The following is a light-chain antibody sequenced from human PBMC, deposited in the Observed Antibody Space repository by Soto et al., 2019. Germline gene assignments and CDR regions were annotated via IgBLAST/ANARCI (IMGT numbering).Light chain of an antibody. V-gene: IGKV3-11*01. CDR3: RLRSNWLRT. Sequence: EIVLTQSPATLSLSPGERATLSCRASQSVSSYLAWYQQKPGQAPRLLIYDASNRATGIPARFSGSGSGTDFTLTISSLEPEDFAVYYCRLRSNWLRTFGPGTKVDIK. CDR2: DAS. CDR1: QSVSSY. J-gene: IGKJ3*01.